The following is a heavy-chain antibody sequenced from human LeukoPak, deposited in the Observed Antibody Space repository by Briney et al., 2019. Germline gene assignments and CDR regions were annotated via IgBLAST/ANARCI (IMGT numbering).Heavy chain of an antibody. D-gene: IGHD6-13*01. CDR3: ARGITAAGTNWFDP. CDR1: GFTFNSYS. J-gene: IGHJ5*02. V-gene: IGHV3-21*01. Sequence: GSLRPSFSAPGFTFNSYSMNWVRPAPGKGLESVSSISTSSSYIYYADSVKGRFTISRDNAKNSLYLQMNSLRAEDTAVYYCARGITAAGTNWFDPWGQGTLVTVSS. CDR2: ISTSSSYI.